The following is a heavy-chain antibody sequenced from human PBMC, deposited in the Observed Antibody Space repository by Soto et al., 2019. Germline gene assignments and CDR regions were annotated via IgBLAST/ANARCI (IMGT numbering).Heavy chain of an antibody. J-gene: IGHJ6*02. CDR1: GGSFSGYI. V-gene: IGHV4-34*01. CDR2: INHSGSA. D-gene: IGHD6-13*01. Sequence: SETLSLTCDVYGGSFSGYIWTWIRQTPGKGLQWIGQINHSGSANYNPSLKSRVTISVHTSNSQFSLKLSSVTAADTAVYYCTRLTKQQLGVRYYYGMDVWGQGTTVTVSS. CDR3: TRLTKQQLGVRYYYGMDV.